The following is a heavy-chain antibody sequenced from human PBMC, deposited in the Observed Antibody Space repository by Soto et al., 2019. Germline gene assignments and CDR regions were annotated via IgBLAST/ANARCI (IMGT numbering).Heavy chain of an antibody. V-gene: IGHV3-21*01. CDR1: GFTFISYS. CDR2: ISSSSSYI. D-gene: IGHD3-22*01. Sequence: GSLRLSCAASGFTFISYSINWGRHSAFKGLEWVSSISSSSSYIYYADSVKGRFTISRDNAKNSLYLQMNSLRAEDTAVYYCARESYYYDSSGYYPFDIWGQGTMVTVS. J-gene: IGHJ3*02. CDR3: ARESYYYDSSGYYPFDI.